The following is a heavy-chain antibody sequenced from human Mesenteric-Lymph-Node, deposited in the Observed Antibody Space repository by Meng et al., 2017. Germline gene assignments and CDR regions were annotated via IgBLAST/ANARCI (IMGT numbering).Heavy chain of an antibody. CDR1: GYTFTSYG. CDR3: ASVYYHDSSGYSTDAFDI. CDR2: ISAYNGNT. V-gene: IGHV1-18*01. J-gene: IGHJ3*02. Sequence: ASVKVSCKASGYTFTSYGISWVRQAPGQGLEWMGWISAYNGNTNYAQKLQGRVTMTTDTSTSTAYMELRSLRSDDTAVYYCASVYYHDSSGYSTDAFDIWGQGTMVTVSS. D-gene: IGHD3-22*01.